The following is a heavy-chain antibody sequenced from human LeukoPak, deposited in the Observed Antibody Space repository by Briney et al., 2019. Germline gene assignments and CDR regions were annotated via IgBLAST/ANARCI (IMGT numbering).Heavy chain of an antibody. V-gene: IGHV1-2*02. D-gene: IGHD3-22*01. J-gene: IGHJ4*02. Sequence: ASVKVSCKASGYTFTGYYMHCVRQAPGQGLEWMGWINPNSGGTNYAQKFQGRVTMTRDTSISTAYMELSRLRSDDTAVYYCARSDYYDSSGYYYWGQGTLVTVSS. CDR1: GYTFTGYY. CDR3: ARSDYYDSSGYYY. CDR2: INPNSGGT.